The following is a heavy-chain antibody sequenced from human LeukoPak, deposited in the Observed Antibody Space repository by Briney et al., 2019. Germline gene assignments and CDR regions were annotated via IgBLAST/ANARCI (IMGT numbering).Heavy chain of an antibody. V-gene: IGHV4-39*01. J-gene: IGHJ4*02. Sequence: SETLSLTCTVSGGSISDSTYYWGWIRQPPGKGLEWIGSIYYSGNTYYNPSLKSRVTISVDTSKNQFSLKLSSVTASDTAVYYCARHSVAGTILGYWGQGTLVTVSS. CDR1: GGSISDSTYY. CDR3: ARHSVAGTILGY. CDR2: IYYSGNT. D-gene: IGHD6-19*01.